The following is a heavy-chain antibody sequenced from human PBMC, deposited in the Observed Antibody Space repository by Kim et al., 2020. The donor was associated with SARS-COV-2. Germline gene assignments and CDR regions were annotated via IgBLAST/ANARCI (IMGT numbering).Heavy chain of an antibody. CDR1: GFTFSYYS. CDR2: SSSSSSFI. CDR3: ARDSLGVAGTLEY. V-gene: IGHV3-21*01. J-gene: IGHJ4*02. D-gene: IGHD6-19*01. Sequence: GGSLRLSCAASGFTFSYYSMNWVRQAPGKGLEWVSFSSSSSSFINYADSVKGRFTISRDNAKNSLYLQMNSLTAEDTAVYYCARDSLGVAGTLEYWGQGTLGTVSS.